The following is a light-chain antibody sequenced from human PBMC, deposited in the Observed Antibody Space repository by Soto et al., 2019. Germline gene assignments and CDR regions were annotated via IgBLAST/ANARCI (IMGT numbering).Light chain of an antibody. V-gene: IGKV3-15*01. CDR1: QSVGSN. Sequence: EIVMPQSPLTLSASPGARAIFSCRASQSVGSNIAWYQQKPGQSPRLLVYDASTRATAIPARFSGSGSGTEFTLTISSLQSEDFAVYYCQQYDDWPLTFGQGTRLEIK. J-gene: IGKJ5*01. CDR3: QQYDDWPLT. CDR2: DAS.